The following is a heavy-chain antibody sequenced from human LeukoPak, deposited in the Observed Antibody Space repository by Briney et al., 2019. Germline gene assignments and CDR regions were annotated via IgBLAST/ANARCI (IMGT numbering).Heavy chain of an antibody. J-gene: IGHJ4*02. D-gene: IGHD1-26*01. CDR1: GFTFSKYW. V-gene: IGHV3-7*01. CDR2: IKQVGSEK. Sequence: GGSLRLSCAASGFTFSKYWMSWVRQAPGKGLEWVASIKQVGSEKYYVDSVKGRFTISRDNAKKSLHLQMNSLRAEDTAVYCCARDGIVGAFDYWGQGTPVTVSS. CDR3: ARDGIVGAFDY.